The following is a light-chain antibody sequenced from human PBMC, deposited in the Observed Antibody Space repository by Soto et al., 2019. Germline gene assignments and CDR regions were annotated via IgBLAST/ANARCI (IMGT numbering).Light chain of an antibody. CDR1: SSDAGGYNY. V-gene: IGLV2-14*01. J-gene: IGLJ2*01. CDR2: DAS. Sequence: QSALTQPASVSGSPGQSITISCTGTSSDAGGYNYVSWYQQHTGKAPKLMIYDASNRPSGVSNRFSGSKSGNTASLTISGLQAEDEADYYCSSYTSSSTVVFGGGTKLTVL. CDR3: SSYTSSSTVV.